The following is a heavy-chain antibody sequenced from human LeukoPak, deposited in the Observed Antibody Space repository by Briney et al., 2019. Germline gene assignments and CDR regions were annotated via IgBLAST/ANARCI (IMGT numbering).Heavy chain of an antibody. D-gene: IGHD3-3*01. CDR3: ARDLYYDFWSGYYTRQVDWFDP. CDR1: GYSISSGYY. J-gene: IGHJ5*02. CDR2: IYHSGST. Sequence: SSETLSLTCTVSGYSISSGYYWGWIRPPPGKGLEWIGSIYHSGSTYYNPSLKSRVTISVDTSKNQFSLKLSSVTAADTAVYYCARDLYYDFWSGYYTRQVDWFDPWGQGTLVTVSS. V-gene: IGHV4-38-2*02.